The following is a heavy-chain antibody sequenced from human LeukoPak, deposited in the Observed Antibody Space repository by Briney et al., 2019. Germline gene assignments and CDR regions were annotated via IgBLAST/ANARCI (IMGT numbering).Heavy chain of an antibody. CDR2: ISGSGVST. CDR1: GFTYTSHV. V-gene: IGHV3-23*01. D-gene: IGHD6-19*01. J-gene: IGHJ5*02. CDR3: AKGASSGWLLYWFDP. Sequence: GGTLRLSRADSGFTYTSHVTTWVRKTPGRGLQWAPGISGSGVSTYYADSVKGRFTISRDNSKNTLYLQINSLRAEDTVIYYCAKGASSGWLLYWFDPWGQGTLVTVSS.